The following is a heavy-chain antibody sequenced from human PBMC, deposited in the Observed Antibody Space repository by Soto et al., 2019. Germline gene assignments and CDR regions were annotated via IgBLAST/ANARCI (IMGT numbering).Heavy chain of an antibody. CDR2: IYHIGTT. CDR3: ERTDNVGYYQH. CDR1: GDSISRGYY. J-gene: IGHJ1*01. V-gene: IGHV4-38-2*01. D-gene: IGHD3-3*01. Sequence: PSETLSLTCAVSGDSISRGYYWAWIRQPPGKGLEYIGSIYHIGTTYYNPSLMSRVTISVDTSKNQFSLNLRSVTAADSAVYYCERTDNVGYYQHFGQGTRVTVSS.